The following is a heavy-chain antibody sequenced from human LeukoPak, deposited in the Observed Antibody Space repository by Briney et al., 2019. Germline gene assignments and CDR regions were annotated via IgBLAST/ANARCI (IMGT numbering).Heavy chain of an antibody. CDR1: GFRFSDYY. J-gene: IGHJ5*01. CDR3: ARPYSISWELDS. CDR2: ISSSGTNI. Sequence: GGSLRLSCAASGFRFSDYYMTWIRQAPGKGLEWVSTISSSGTNINYADSVKGRFTISRDNAKNSLYLQMNSLRAEDTAVYYCARPYSISWELDSWGQGTLVTVSS. V-gene: IGHV3-11*04. D-gene: IGHD6-13*01.